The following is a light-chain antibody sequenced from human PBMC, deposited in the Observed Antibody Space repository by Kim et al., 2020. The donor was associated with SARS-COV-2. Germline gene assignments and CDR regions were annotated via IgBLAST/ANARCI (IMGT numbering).Light chain of an antibody. V-gene: IGLV4-60*03. CDR2: LEGSGSY. CDR3: ETSDSKTRV. CDR1: SGHSSNI. Sequence: AIKPTCTRGSGHSSNIIAGHQQQQGTAPRYLMKLEGSGSYNKGSGIPDRFSGSSSGADRYLIISHLQSEDEADYYCETSDSKTRVFGGGTHLTVL. J-gene: IGLJ3*02.